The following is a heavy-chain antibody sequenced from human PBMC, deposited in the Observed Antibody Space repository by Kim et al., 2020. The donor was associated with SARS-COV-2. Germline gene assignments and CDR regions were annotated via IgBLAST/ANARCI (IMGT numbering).Heavy chain of an antibody. Sequence: GGSLRLSCAASGFTFSSYAMSWVRQAPGRGLEWLSAISGSGGSTYYAASAKGRLTISTDNSKNTPYLQLISLRGADTAAYYYSEAGTRCCVGFSCFDRRG. J-gene: IGHJ5*02. CDR1: GFTFSSYA. V-gene: IGHV3-23*01. CDR2: ISGSGGST. D-gene: IGHD2-2*01. CDR3: SEAGTRCCVGFSCFDR.